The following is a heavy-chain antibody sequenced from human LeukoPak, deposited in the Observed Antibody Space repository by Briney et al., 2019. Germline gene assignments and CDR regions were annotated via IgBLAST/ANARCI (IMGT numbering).Heavy chain of an antibody. Sequence: GGSLRLSCAASGFTFDDYAMHWVRQAPGKGLEWVSLISWDGGSTYYADSVKGRFTISRDNAKNSLYLQMNSLRAEDMALYYCAKGSSSWYTQFDYWGQGTLVTVSS. D-gene: IGHD6-13*01. V-gene: IGHV3-43D*03. CDR3: AKGSSSWYTQFDY. CDR1: GFTFDDYA. J-gene: IGHJ4*02. CDR2: ISWDGGST.